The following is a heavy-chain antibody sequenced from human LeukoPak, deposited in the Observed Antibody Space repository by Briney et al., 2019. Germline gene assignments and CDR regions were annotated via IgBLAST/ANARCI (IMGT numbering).Heavy chain of an antibody. CDR3: ARLARVRCGGDCNGVDY. CDR2: ISYDGSNK. D-gene: IGHD2-21*02. Sequence: GGSLRLSCAASGFTFSSYAMSWVRQAPGKGLEWVAVISYDGSNKYYADSVKGRFTISRDNSKNTLYLRMNSLRAEDTAVYYCARLARVRCGGDCNGVDYWGQGTLVTVSS. CDR1: GFTFSSYA. J-gene: IGHJ4*02. V-gene: IGHV3-30-3*01.